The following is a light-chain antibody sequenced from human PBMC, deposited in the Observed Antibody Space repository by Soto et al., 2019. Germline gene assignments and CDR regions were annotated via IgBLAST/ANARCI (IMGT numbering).Light chain of an antibody. V-gene: IGLV2-14*01. CDR1: SSDVGNYNY. J-gene: IGLJ1*01. CDR3: SSYTSSSSYV. Sequence: QSALTQPASVSGSPGQSITMSCTGTSSDVGNYNYVSWYQQYPGKAPKLMIYEVSNRPSGVSNRFSGSKSGNTASLTISGLQAEDEANYYCSSYTSSSSYVFGTGTKLTVL. CDR2: EVS.